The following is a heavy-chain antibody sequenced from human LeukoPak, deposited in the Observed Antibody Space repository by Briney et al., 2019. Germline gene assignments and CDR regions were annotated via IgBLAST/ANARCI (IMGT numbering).Heavy chain of an antibody. CDR3: ARHLTMITVPRDAFDI. D-gene: IGHD3-16*01. Sequence: GESLKISCKASGYRFTSYWIGWVRQMPGKGLEWMGVFYPGDPDTRYSPSFQGQVTISADKSLSTAYLQWSGLKASDTAMYYCARHLTMITVPRDAFDIWGQGTIVTVSS. V-gene: IGHV5-51*01. CDR2: FYPGDPDT. CDR1: GYRFTSYW. J-gene: IGHJ3*02.